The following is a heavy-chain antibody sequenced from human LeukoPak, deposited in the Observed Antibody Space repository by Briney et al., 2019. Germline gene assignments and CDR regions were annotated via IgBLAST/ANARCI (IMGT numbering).Heavy chain of an antibody. V-gene: IGHV3-23*01. CDR2: ISGSGGST. J-gene: IGHJ5*02. CDR3: AKRTTPNSGSYYNWFDP. D-gene: IGHD1-26*01. Sequence: GGSLRLSCAASGFTFSSYAMSWVRQAPGKGLEWVSAISGSGGSTYYADSVKGRFTISKDNSKNTLYLQMNSLRAEDTAVYYCAKRTTPNSGSYYNWFDPWGQGTLVTVSS. CDR1: GFTFSSYA.